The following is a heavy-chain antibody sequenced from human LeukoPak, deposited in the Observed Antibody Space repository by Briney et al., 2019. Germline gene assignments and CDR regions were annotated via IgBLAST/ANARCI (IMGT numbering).Heavy chain of an antibody. D-gene: IGHD3-22*01. Sequence: GGSLRLSCAASGFTFSSYAMHWVRQAPGKGLEWVAVISYDGSNKYYADSVKGRFTISRDNSKNTLYLQMNSLRAEDTAVYYCARMYYYDSSANYGMDVWGQGTTVTVSS. CDR3: ARMYYYDSSANYGMDV. V-gene: IGHV3-30*04. CDR2: ISYDGSNK. CDR1: GFTFSSYA. J-gene: IGHJ6*02.